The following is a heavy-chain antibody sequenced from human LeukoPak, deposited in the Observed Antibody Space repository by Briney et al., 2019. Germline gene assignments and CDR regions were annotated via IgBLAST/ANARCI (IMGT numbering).Heavy chain of an antibody. V-gene: IGHV3-30*02. CDR1: GFTFSNYC. D-gene: IGHD2-8*01. Sequence: GGSLTLSCAASGFTFSNYCLHWVRQAPGKGLEWVSFIRYDGSNQYYTDSVKGRFTISRDNSKSTLYLQMNSLRTEDTAMYYCAKGAPNLPDYWGQGTLVTVSS. CDR2: IRYDGSNQ. CDR3: AKGAPNLPDY. J-gene: IGHJ4*02.